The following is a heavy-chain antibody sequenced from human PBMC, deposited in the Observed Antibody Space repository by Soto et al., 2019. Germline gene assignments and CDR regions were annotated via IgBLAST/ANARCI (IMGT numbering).Heavy chain of an antibody. CDR1: GGSISSSSYY. Sequence: SETLSLTCTVSGGSISSSSYYWGWIRQSPGKGLEWIGSIYYSGSTYYNPSLKSRVTISVDTSKNQFSLKLSSVTAADTAVYYCARHTPAISISDHWGQGTLVTVSS. CDR3: ARHTPAISISDH. CDR2: IYYSGST. J-gene: IGHJ4*02. V-gene: IGHV4-39*01. D-gene: IGHD2-15*01.